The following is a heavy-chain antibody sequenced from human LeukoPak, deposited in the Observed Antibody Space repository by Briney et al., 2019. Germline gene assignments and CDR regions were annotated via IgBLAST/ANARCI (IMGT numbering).Heavy chain of an antibody. CDR3: ARDRGSYYWGTDY. J-gene: IGHJ4*02. D-gene: IGHD1-26*01. V-gene: IGHV1-2*02. Sequence: PEASVKVSCKASGYTFTGYYMHWVRQAPGQGLEWMGWINPNSGGTNYAQKFQGRVTMTRDTSISTAYMELSRLRSDDTAVYYCARDRGSYYWGTDYWGQGTLVTVSS. CDR2: INPNSGGT. CDR1: GYTFTGYY.